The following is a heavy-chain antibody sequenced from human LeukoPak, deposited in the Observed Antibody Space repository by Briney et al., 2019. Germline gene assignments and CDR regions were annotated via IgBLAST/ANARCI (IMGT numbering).Heavy chain of an antibody. CDR2: ISGGGGST. CDR1: GSTFSSYA. Sequence: PGGYLRLSCAASGSTFSSYAMSWVRQAPGKGLEWVSSISGGGGSTYHADSVKGRFTISRDDSKNTLYLQMNSLRAEDTAVYYCEGSTSWYYFDYWGQGTLVTVSS. CDR3: EGSTSWYYFDY. J-gene: IGHJ4*02. D-gene: IGHD2-2*01. V-gene: IGHV3-23*01.